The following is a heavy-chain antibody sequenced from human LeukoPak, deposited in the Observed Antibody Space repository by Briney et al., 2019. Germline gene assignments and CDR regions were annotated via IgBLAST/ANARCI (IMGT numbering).Heavy chain of an antibody. J-gene: IGHJ4*02. V-gene: IGHV4-59*08. CDR3: ARRIAAAGTRSSYYFDY. CDR1: GGSISSYY. Sequence: SETLSLTCTVSGGSISSYYWSSFRQPPRNGLESIGYIYYSGSTNYNPSLKSRVTISVDTSKNQFSLKLSSVTAADTAVYYCARRIAAAGTRSSYYFDYWGQGTLVTVSS. CDR2: IYYSGST. D-gene: IGHD6-13*01.